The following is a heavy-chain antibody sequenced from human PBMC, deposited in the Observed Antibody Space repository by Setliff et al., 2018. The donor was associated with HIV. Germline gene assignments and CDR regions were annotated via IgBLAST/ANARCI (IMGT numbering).Heavy chain of an antibody. CDR3: ARVRDPRLGLLTAFDI. CDR1: GFTFGNYW. CDR2: IKEDGSEK. Sequence: GGSLRLSCTASGFTFGNYWMTWVRQAPGKGLEWVANIKEDGSEKYYMDSVKGRFTISRDNAKNSLYLQVNNLRAEDTAVYYCARVRDPRLGLLTAFDIWGQGTMVTVSS. D-gene: IGHD3-16*01. J-gene: IGHJ3*02. V-gene: IGHV3-7*01.